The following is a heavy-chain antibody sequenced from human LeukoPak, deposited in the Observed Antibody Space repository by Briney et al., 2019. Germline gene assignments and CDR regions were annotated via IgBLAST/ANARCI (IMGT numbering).Heavy chain of an antibody. CDR3: ARAGGSSWGTLAKPYYYYYGMDV. CDR2: IIPILGIA. V-gene: IGHV1-69*04. J-gene: IGHJ6*02. D-gene: IGHD6-13*01. Sequence: ASVKVSCKASGYTFTGYYMHWVRQAPGQGLEWMGRIIPILGIANYAQKFQGRVTITADKSTSTAYMELSSLRSEDTAVYYCARAGGSSWGTLAKPYYYYYGMDVWGQGTTVTVSS. CDR1: GYTFTGYY.